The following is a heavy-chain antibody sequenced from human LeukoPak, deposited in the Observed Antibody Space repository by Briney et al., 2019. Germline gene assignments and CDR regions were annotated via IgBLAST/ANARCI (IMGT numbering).Heavy chain of an antibody. CDR2: ISGSSSYI. CDR3: VRIPNSANFPNWFDP. J-gene: IGHJ5*02. V-gene: IGHV3-21*06. D-gene: IGHD4/OR15-4a*01. Sequence: GESLRLSCAASGFTFSTYTMNWVRQAPGEGLEWVSSISGSSSYIYYADSAKGRFTISRDNAKNSLYLQMNSLRGDDTAVYYCVRIPNSANFPNWFDPWGQGTLVTVSS. CDR1: GFTFSTYT.